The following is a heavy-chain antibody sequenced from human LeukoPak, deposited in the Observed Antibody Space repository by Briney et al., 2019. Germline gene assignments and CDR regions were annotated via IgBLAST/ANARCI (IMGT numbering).Heavy chain of an antibody. D-gene: IGHD3-10*01. CDR1: GGTFSSYA. V-gene: IGHV1-69*13. Sequence: GASVKVSCKASGGTFSSYAISWVRQAPGQGLEWMGGIIPIFGTANYAQKFQGRVTITADESTSTAYMELSSLRSEDTAVYYCAREGSGSYYSSGGEVWFDPWGQGTLVTVSS. CDR2: IIPIFGTA. CDR3: AREGSGSYYSSGGEVWFDP. J-gene: IGHJ5*02.